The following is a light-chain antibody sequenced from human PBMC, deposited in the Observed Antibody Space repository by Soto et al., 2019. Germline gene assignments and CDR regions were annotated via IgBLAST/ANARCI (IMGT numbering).Light chain of an antibody. J-gene: IGLJ1*01. Sequence: QPVLTQPPSVSGAPGQRVTISCAGGNSSIGAGYDVHWYQQLPGTAPKLLIYGNFNRPSGVPDRFSGSKSGTSASLAITGLQAGDEADYYCASYTSRGTRVFGTGTKLTVL. V-gene: IGLV1-40*01. CDR2: GNF. CDR3: ASYTSRGTRV. CDR1: NSSIGAGYD.